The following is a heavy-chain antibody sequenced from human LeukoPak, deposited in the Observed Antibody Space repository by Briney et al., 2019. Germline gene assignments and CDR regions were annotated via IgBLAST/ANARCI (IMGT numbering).Heavy chain of an antibody. CDR3: ARGLNYYDSSGIDY. J-gene: IGHJ4*02. CDR1: GGSFSGYY. Sequence: SETLSLTCAVYGGSFSGYYWSWIRQPPGKGLEWIGEINHSGSTNYNPSLKSRVTISVDTSKNQFSLKLSSVTAAGTAVYYCARGLNYYDSSGIDYWGQGTLVTVSS. V-gene: IGHV4-34*01. CDR2: INHSGST. D-gene: IGHD3-22*01.